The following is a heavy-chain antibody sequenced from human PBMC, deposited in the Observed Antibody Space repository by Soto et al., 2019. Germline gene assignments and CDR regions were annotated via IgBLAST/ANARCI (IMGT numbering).Heavy chain of an antibody. CDR2: IIPIFGTP. CDR1: GGTFSSYA. CDR3: ARDPDYGGNSGLGLVDY. V-gene: IGHV1-69*06. D-gene: IGHD4-17*01. J-gene: IGHJ4*02. Sequence: QVQLVQSGAEVKKPGSSVKVSCKASGGTFSSYAISWVRQAPGQGLEWMGGIIPIFGTPNYAQKFQGRVTITADISTSTAYMELSSLRSEDMAVYYCARDPDYGGNSGLGLVDYWGQGTLVTVSS.